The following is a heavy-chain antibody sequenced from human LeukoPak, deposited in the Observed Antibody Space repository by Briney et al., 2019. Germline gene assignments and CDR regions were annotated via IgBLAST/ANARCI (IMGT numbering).Heavy chain of an antibody. D-gene: IGHD1-7*01. V-gene: IGHV4-38-2*02. Sequence: SDTLSLTCTVSGFSISSGYYWAWIRQPPGKGLEWIGSVYHTGGTYYNPSLKSRVTISVDTSKNQFSLKLSSVTAADTAVYYCARGAKLRVRNWFDPWGQGTLVTVSS. CDR3: ARGAKLRVRNWFDP. CDR2: VYHTGGT. J-gene: IGHJ5*02. CDR1: GFSISSGYY.